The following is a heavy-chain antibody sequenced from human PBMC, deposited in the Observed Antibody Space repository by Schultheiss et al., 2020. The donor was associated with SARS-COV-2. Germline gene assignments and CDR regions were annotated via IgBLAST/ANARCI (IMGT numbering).Heavy chain of an antibody. D-gene: IGHD3-9*01. J-gene: IGHJ6*02. CDR3: AKHYDILTGGMDV. V-gene: IGHV3-30*18. Sequence: GESLKISCAASGFTFSSYGMHWVRQAPGKGLEWVAVISYDGSNKYYADSVKGRFTISRDNSKNTLYLQMNSLRAEDTAVYYCAKHYDILTGGMDVWGQGTTVTVSS. CDR1: GFTFSSYG. CDR2: ISYDGSNK.